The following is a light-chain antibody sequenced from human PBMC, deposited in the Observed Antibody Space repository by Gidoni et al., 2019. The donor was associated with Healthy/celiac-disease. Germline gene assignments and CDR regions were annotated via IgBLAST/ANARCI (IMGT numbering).Light chain of an antibody. CDR1: QGISSY. Sequence: DIQLTQSPSFLSASVGDRVTITCRASQGISSYLAWYQQKPGKAPKLLIYAAATLQSGVPSRFSGSGSGTEFTLTISSLQPEDFATYYCQQLNSYPALTFGGXTKVEIK. CDR3: QQLNSYPALT. J-gene: IGKJ4*01. CDR2: AAA. V-gene: IGKV1-9*01.